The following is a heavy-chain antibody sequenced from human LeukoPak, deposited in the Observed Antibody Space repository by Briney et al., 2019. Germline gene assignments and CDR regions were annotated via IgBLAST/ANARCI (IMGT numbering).Heavy chain of an antibody. D-gene: IGHD4-17*01. V-gene: IGHV6-1*01. CDR2: TYYRSKWYN. CDR3: AREADYGDGNWFDP. J-gene: IGHJ5*02. CDR1: GDSVSSNSDA. Sequence: SQTLSLTCAISGDSVSSNSDAWNWIRQSPSRGLEWLGRTYYRSKWYNDYAVSVKSRITINPDTSKNQFSLQLNSVTPEDTAVYYCAREADYGDGNWFDPWGQGTLVTVSS.